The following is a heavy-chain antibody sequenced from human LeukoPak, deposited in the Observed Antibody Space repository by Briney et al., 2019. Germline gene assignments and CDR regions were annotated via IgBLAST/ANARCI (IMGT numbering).Heavy chain of an antibody. V-gene: IGHV4-59*08. D-gene: IGHD2-15*01. CDR2: IYYSGST. J-gene: IGHJ4*02. CDR3: ARTQAAAFDY. Sequence: SETLSLTCTVSGGSISSYYWSWIRQPPGKGLEWIGYIYYSGSTNYNPSLKSRVTISIDTSKNQFSLKLSSVTAADTAVYYCARTQAAAFDYWGQGTLVTVSS. CDR1: GGSISSYY.